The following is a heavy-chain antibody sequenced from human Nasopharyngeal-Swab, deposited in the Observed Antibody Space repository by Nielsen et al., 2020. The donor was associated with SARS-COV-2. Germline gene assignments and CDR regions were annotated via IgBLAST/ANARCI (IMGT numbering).Heavy chain of an antibody. CDR2: IHAGDSNN. D-gene: IGHD3-10*01. Sequence: GESLKISCRGFGYSFRYYWIGWVRQMPGKTLEWMGIIHAGDSNNTYSPSFQGQVTISADKSISTAYLQWSSLEASDTATNFCASRDYYGSGGNGFDVWGEGTTVTVTS. J-gene: IGHJ3*01. CDR3: ASRDYYGSGGNGFDV. V-gene: IGHV5-51*01. CDR1: GYSFRYYW.